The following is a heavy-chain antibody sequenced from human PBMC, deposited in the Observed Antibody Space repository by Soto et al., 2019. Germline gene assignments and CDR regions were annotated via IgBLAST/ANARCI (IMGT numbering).Heavy chain of an antibody. CDR1: GLPFSSYG. V-gene: IGHV3-30*18. Sequence: PGGSLRLSCAASGLPFSSYGMHWVRQAPGKGLEWVAVISYDGSNKYYADSVKGRFTISRDNSKNTLYLQMNSLRAEDTAVYYCAKPIGCLNGDCGDYMDVWGKGTTVTVSS. CDR2: ISYDGSNK. CDR3: AKPIGCLNGDCGDYMDV. J-gene: IGHJ6*03. D-gene: IGHD2-21*02.